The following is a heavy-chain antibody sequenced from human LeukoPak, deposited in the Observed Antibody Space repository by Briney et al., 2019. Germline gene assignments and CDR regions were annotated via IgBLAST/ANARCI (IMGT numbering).Heavy chain of an antibody. CDR3: ARGPLYCSSTSCYSPGYYYYMDV. V-gene: IGHV1-69*05. Sequence: SVKVSCKASGGTFSSYAISWVRQAPGQGLEWMGGIIPIFGTANYAQKFQGRVTITTDESTSTAYMELRSLRSEDTAVYYCARGPLYCSSTSCYSPGYYYYMDVWGKGTTVTVSS. CDR1: GGTFSSYA. CDR2: IIPIFGTA. D-gene: IGHD2-2*01. J-gene: IGHJ6*03.